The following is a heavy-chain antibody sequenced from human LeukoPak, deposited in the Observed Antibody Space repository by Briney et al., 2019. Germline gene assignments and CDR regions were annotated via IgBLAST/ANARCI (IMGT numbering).Heavy chain of an antibody. D-gene: IGHD2-2*01. V-gene: IGHV3-66*01. CDR1: GFTVSSSY. Sequence: PRGSLRLSCAASGFTVSSSYMSWVRQAPGKGLEWVSVIYSGGSTYYGDSVKGRFTISRDNSKNTLYLQMNSLRVEDTAVYYCARRYSTSWTLDPWGQGTLVTVSS. J-gene: IGHJ5*02. CDR3: ARRYSTSWTLDP. CDR2: IYSGGST.